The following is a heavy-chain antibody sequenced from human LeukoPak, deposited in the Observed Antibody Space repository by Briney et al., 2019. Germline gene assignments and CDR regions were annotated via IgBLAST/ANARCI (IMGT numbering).Heavy chain of an antibody. CDR3: ARDWPTIAAAGTIPEYFQH. CDR1: GFTFSNYD. D-gene: IGHD6-13*01. J-gene: IGHJ1*01. Sequence: PGGSLRLSCAVSGFTFSNYDMHWVRQAPGKGLEWVAVIWYDGSNKYYADSVKGRFTISRDNSKNTLYLQMNSLRAEDTAVYYCARDWPTIAAAGTIPEYFQHWGQGTLVTVSS. CDR2: IWYDGSNK. V-gene: IGHV3-33*01.